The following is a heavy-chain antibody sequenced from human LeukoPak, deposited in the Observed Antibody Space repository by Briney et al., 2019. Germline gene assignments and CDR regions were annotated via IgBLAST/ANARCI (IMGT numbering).Heavy chain of an antibody. V-gene: IGHV3-74*03. Sequence: GGSLRLSCVASGFTFSGSWMYWVRQAPGKGLVWVSRINSDGSTTEYADSVKGRFTISRDNAKNTLFLQLSSLRAEDTAVYYCARGPDHGGSYYHDWGQGTLVTVSS. D-gene: IGHD1-26*01. CDR1: GFTFSGSW. CDR2: INSDGSTT. J-gene: IGHJ4*02. CDR3: ARGPDHGGSYYHD.